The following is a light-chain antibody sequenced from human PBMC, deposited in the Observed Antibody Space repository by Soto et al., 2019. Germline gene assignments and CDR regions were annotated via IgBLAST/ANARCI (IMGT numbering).Light chain of an antibody. V-gene: IGLV2-14*03. CDR3: SSYTTVNTVVV. CDR1: TDDIGAYNY. J-gene: IGLJ3*02. Sequence: QSALTQPASVSGSPGQSITFSCTGTTDDIGAYNYVSWYQHHPGNAPKLLIYDVTDRPSGVSDRFSGSKSGTTASLTISGLQAEDEADYFCSSYTTVNTVVVFGGGTKLTVL. CDR2: DVT.